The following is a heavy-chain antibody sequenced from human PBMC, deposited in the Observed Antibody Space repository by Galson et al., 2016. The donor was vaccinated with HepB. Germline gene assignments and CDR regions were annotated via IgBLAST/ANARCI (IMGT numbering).Heavy chain of an antibody. CDR3: ARDYDGKYFPPCFEH. D-gene: IGHD3-22*01. V-gene: IGHV1-18*01. CDR2: ISAYNGNT. CDR1: GFRFNSYG. J-gene: IGHJ4*02. Sequence: SVKVSCKASGFRFNSYGFSWVRQAPGQGPEWMGWISAYNGNTNYAQKFQGRVTMTMDTSMRTVFMDLRSLRPDDTAVYYCARDYDGKYFPPCFEHWGQGSLVTVSS.